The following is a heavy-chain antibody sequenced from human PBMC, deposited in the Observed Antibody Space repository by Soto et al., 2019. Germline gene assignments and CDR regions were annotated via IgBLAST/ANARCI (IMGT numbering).Heavy chain of an antibody. V-gene: IGHV1-69*05. D-gene: IGHD2-15*01. CDR1: GGTFSSYA. CDR2: IIPIFGTA. CDR3: ASESRYCSGSSGYFPPGIDY. J-gene: IGHJ4*02. Sequence: QVQLVQSGAEVKKPGSSVKVSCKASGGTFSSYAISWVRQAPGQGLEWMGGIIPIFGTANYAQKFQGRVTITTDHPTSTPSLDLSSLRSEDTAAYYCASESRYCSGSSGYFPPGIDYRGQGTLVTVSS.